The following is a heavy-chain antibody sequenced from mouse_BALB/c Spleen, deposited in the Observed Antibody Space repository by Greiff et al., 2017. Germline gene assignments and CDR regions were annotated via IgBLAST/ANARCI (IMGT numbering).Heavy chain of an antibody. Sequence: EVPVVESGGGLVKPGGSLKLSCAASGFTFRDYYMYWVRQPPEKRLEWVATISDGGSYTYSPDSVKGRFTISSDNAKNNLYLQMSSLKSEDTAMYYCARDDWLADGGQGTLVTVSA. CDR1: GFTFRDYY. J-gene: IGHJ3*01. CDR3: ARDDWLAD. CDR2: ISDGGSYT. V-gene: IGHV5-4*02.